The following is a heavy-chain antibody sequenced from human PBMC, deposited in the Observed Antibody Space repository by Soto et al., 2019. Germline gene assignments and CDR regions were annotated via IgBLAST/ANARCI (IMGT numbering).Heavy chain of an antibody. CDR2: IIPIFGTA. CDR3: ARLGAYYQSLDP. Sequence: ASVKVSCKASGGTFSSYAISWVRQAPGQGLEWMGGIIPIFGTANYAQKFQGRVTITADESTSTAYMELSSLRSDDTAVYYCARLGAYYQSLDPWGPGTLVTVSS. V-gene: IGHV1-69*13. J-gene: IGHJ5*02. D-gene: IGHD2-21*01. CDR1: GGTFSSYA.